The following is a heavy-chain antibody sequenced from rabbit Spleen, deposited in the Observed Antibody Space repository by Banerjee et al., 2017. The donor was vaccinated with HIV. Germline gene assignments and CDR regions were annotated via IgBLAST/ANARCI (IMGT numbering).Heavy chain of an antibody. J-gene: IGHJ6*01. CDR2: IDPIFGIT. D-gene: IGHD8-1*01. V-gene: IGHV1S7*01. CDR3: TRDGAGGSYFAL. CDR1: GFTLSSYY. Sequence: HLKECGGGLVQPGGSLKLSCTASGFTLSSYYMNWVRQAPGKGLEWIGYIDPIFGITYYANWVNGRFSISRENAPNTVFLQMTSLTAADTATYFCTRDGAGGSYFALWGPGTLVTVS.